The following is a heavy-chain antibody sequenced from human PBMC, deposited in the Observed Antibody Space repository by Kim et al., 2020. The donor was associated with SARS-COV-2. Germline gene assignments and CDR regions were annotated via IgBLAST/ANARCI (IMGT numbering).Heavy chain of an antibody. Sequence: GGSLRLSCAASGFTFSSYGMHWVRQAPGKGLEWVAVISYDGSNKYYADSVKGRFTISRDNSKNTLYLQMNSLRAEDTAVYYCAKIQRGYSYGYFRTYYYGMDVWGQGTTVTVSS. D-gene: IGHD5-18*01. V-gene: IGHV3-30*18. CDR3: AKIQRGYSYGYFRTYYYGMDV. CDR1: GFTFSSYG. CDR2: ISYDGSNK. J-gene: IGHJ6*02.